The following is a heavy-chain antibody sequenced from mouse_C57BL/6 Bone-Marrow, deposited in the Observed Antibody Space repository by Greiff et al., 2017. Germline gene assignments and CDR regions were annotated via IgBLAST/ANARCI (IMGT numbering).Heavy chain of an antibody. CDR3: ARGATVVATDWYFDV. J-gene: IGHJ1*03. D-gene: IGHD1-1*01. V-gene: IGHV1-82*01. CDR2: IYPGDGDT. Sequence: VQLVESGPELVKPGASVKISCKASGYAFSSSWMNWVKQRPGKGLEWIGRIYPGDGDTNYNGKFKGKATLTADKSSSTAYMQLSSLTSEDSAVXFCARGATVVATDWYFDVWGTGTTVTVSS. CDR1: GYAFSSSW.